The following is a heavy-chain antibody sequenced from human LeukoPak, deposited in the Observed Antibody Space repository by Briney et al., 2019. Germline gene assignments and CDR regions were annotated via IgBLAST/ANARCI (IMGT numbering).Heavy chain of an antibody. V-gene: IGHV1-18*01. D-gene: IGHD5-18*01. CDR2: INVYNGDI. J-gene: IGHJ4*02. CDR1: GYTFTDYG. Sequence: GASVKVSCKASGYTFTDYGITWVRQAPGQGLEWMGWINVYNGDINYAPKLQGRVTMTTDTSTSTAYMELRSLRSDDTAMYYCARDRGSGEQLWFDFWGQGTLVTVSS. CDR3: ARDRGSGEQLWFDF.